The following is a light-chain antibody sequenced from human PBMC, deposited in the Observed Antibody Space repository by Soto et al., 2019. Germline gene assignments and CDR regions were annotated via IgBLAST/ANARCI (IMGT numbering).Light chain of an antibody. CDR1: SGTFTSGHY. J-gene: IGLJ2*01. V-gene: IGLV7-46*01. CDR3: SLSYSGTPYAL. Sequence: QAVVTQEPSLTVSPGGTVTLTCGSNSGTFTSGHYPCWFQQKPGQAPRTLIYDTNRKQSWTPARFSGSLLGGKAALTLSGVQPDDEAESYCSLSYSGTPYALFGGGTQLTVL. CDR2: DTN.